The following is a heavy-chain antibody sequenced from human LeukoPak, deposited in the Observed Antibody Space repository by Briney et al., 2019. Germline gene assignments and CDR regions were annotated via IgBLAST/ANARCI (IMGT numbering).Heavy chain of an antibody. CDR2: IIPIFGTA. J-gene: IGHJ5*02. CDR1: GGTFSSYA. Sequence: EASVKVSCKASGGTFSSYAISWVRQAPGQGLEWMGGIIPIFGTANYAQKFQGRVTITADESTSTAYMELSSPRSEDTAVYYCAREWQQLPYNWFDPWGQGTLVTVSS. CDR3: AREWQQLPYNWFDP. V-gene: IGHV1-69*13. D-gene: IGHD6-13*01.